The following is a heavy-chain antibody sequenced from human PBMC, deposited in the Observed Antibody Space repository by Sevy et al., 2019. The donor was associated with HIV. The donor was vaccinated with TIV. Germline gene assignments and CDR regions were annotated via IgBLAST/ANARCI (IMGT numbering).Heavy chain of an antibody. CDR2: IYYSGST. J-gene: IGHJ6*02. CDR3: ARDRDYDSSGYYYRDYGMDV. D-gene: IGHD3-22*01. Sequence: SETLSLTCTVSGGSISSYYWSWIRQPPGKGLEWIGYIYYSGSTHYNPPLKSRVTISVDTSKNQFSRKLSSVTAADTAVYYCARDRDYDSSGYYYRDYGMDVWGQGTTVTVSS. V-gene: IGHV4-59*01. CDR1: GGSISSYY.